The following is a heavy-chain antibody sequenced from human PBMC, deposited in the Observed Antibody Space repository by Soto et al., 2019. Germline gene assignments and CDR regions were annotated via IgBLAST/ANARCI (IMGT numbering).Heavy chain of an antibody. CDR3: ASESSGWYGEYFDY. Sequence: LRHSCSASGFTVTSYIMNWLLQAPGKGLEWVSSISSSSSYIYYADSVRGRFTISRDNAKNSLYLQMNSLRAEDTAVYYCASESSGWYGEYFDYWGQGTLVTVSS. J-gene: IGHJ4*02. CDR2: ISSSSSYI. CDR1: GFTVTSYI. D-gene: IGHD6-19*01. V-gene: IGHV3-21*01.